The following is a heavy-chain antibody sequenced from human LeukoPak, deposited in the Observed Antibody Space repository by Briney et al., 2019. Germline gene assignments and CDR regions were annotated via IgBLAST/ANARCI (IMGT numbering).Heavy chain of an antibody. J-gene: IGHJ5*02. D-gene: IGHD2-15*01. CDR2: VNHSGST. V-gene: IGHV4-34*01. CDR1: GGSFSGYY. CDR3: ARGVLVVAATRYNWFDP. Sequence: SETLSLTCAVYGGSFSGYYWSWIRQPPGKGLEWIGEVNHSGSTNYNPSLKSRVTISVDTSKNQFSLKLSSVTAADTAVYYCARGVLVVAATRYNWFDPWGQGTLVTVSS.